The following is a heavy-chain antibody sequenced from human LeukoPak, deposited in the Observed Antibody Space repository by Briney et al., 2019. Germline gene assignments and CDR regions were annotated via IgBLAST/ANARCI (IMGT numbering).Heavy chain of an antibody. Sequence: SETLSLTCSVSGGSISTSSFYWAWIRQPPGKGLEWIGSIYNNGRAYYNPSLQSRVTISVDTSKNQFSLKLSSVTAADTAVFYCARLVWAGNGSGRCDYWGQGTLVTVSS. V-gene: IGHV4-39*01. D-gene: IGHD6-19*01. J-gene: IGHJ4*02. CDR1: GGSISTSSFY. CDR2: IYNNGRA. CDR3: ARLVWAGNGSGRCDY.